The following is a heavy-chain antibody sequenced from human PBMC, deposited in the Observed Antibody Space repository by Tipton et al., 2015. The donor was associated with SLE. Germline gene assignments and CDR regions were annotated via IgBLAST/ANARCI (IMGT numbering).Heavy chain of an antibody. CDR2: INPSGGST. CDR1: GYTFTSYG. D-gene: IGHD6-19*01. J-gene: IGHJ3*02. Sequence: QSGAEVKKPGASVKVSCKAFGYTFTSYGLIWVRQAPGQGLEWMGIINPSGGSTSYAQKFQGRVTMTRDTSTSTVYMELSSLRSEDTAVYYCARASIAVAENDAFDIWGQGTMVTVSS. V-gene: IGHV1-46*01. CDR3: ARASIAVAENDAFDI.